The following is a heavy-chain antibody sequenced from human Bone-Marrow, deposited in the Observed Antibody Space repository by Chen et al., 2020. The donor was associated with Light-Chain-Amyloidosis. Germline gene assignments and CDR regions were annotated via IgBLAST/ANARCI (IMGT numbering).Heavy chain of an antibody. CDR1: GVSTINSREFY. J-gene: IGHJ3*01. Sequence: QLQESGPGLVQPSKTLALTCTVSGVSTINSREFYWGWMRQSPGKGLEWIGSIFYGDIMYYNPSLKSRVTLSVDPSDNRFSLRLKSVTAGDTAMYYCARGPSEVKWGVVVGAFTFDFWGQGTMVTVS. V-gene: IGHV4-39*07. D-gene: IGHD3-3*01. CDR3: ARGPSEVKWGVVVGAFTFDF. CDR2: IFYGDIM.